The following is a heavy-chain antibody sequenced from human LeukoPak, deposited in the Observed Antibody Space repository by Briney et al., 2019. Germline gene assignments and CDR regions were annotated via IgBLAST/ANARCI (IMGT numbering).Heavy chain of an antibody. CDR1: GFTFSSYA. V-gene: IGHV3-9*01. D-gene: IGHD1-26*01. J-gene: IGHJ4*02. CDR3: ANSWELRLGPFDY. Sequence: GGSLRLSCAASGFTFSSYAMSWVRQAPGKGLEWVSGISWNSGSIGYADSVKGRFTISRDNAKNSLYLQMNSLRAEDTALYYCANSWELRLGPFDYWGQGTLVTVSS. CDR2: ISWNSGSI.